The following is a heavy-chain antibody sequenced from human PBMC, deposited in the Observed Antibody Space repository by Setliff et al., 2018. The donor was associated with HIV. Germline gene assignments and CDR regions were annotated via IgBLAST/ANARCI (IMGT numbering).Heavy chain of an antibody. V-gene: IGHV5-51*01. CDR1: GYSFTSHW. CDR3: VRSGGNGELYGY. CDR2: VYPGDSDT. Sequence: PGESLKISCKASGYSFTSHWIGWVRQMPGEGLEWMGLVYPGDSDTKYNPTFQGQVTISVDKSITTAYLQWTNPRASDTATYYCVRSGGNGELYGYWGQGTRVTVSS. D-gene: IGHD3-10*01. J-gene: IGHJ4*02.